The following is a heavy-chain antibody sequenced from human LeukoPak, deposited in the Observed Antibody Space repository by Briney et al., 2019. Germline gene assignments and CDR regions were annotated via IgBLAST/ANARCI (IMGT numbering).Heavy chain of an antibody. CDR3: ARGRPVQREDY. D-gene: IGHD1-26*01. Sequence: ASVKVSCNSSGYTFTSYDINWVRHATGQGLEWMGWMNPNSGNTGYAQKFQGRVTMTRNTSISTAYMELSSLRSEDTAVYYCARGRPVQREDYWGQGTLVTVSS. CDR1: GYTFTSYD. V-gene: IGHV1-8*01. J-gene: IGHJ4*02. CDR2: MNPNSGNT.